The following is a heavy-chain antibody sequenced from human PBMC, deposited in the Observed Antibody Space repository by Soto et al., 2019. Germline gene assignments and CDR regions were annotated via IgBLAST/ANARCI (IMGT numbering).Heavy chain of an antibody. CDR1: GYTFTGYY. D-gene: IGHD4-17*01. CDR2: INPNSGGT. Sequence: QVQLVQSGAEVKKPGASVKVSCKASGYTFTGYYMHWVRQAPGQGLEWMGWINPNSGGTNYAQKFQGWVTMTRDTSIXPAYMELSRXXSADTAVYYCASSYGXXGXXYYYYYGMDVWGQGTTVTVSS. CDR3: ASSYGXXGXXYYYYYGMDV. J-gene: IGHJ6*02. V-gene: IGHV1-2*04.